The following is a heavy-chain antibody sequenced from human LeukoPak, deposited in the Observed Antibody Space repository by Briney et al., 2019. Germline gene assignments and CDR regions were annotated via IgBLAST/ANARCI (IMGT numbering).Heavy chain of an antibody. Sequence: IPSETLSLTCTVSGASINSDTYYWGWIRQPPGKGLEWIGTHSHSGSAYYNPSLRSRITMSLDTSENQLSLKLYSVTSADTAIYYCARYQTGTMFAVWGQGTLVTISS. CDR3: ARYQTGTMFAV. J-gene: IGHJ4*02. CDR2: HSHSGSA. V-gene: IGHV4-39*07. D-gene: IGHD1/OR15-1a*01. CDR1: GASINSDTYY.